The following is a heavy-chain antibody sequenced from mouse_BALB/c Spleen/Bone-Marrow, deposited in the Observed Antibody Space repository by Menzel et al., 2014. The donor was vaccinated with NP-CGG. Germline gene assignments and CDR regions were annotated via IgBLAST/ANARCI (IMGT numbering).Heavy chain of an antibody. D-gene: IGHD2-4*01. CDR2: ISYDGSN. J-gene: IGHJ4*01. CDR3: ARGYDYDYAMDY. V-gene: IGHV3-6*02. Sequence: EVKLLESGPGLVKPSQSLSLTCSVTGYSITSGYYWNWIRQFPGNKLEWMGYISYDGSNNYNPSLKNRISITRDTSKNQFFLKLNSVTTEDTATDYCARGYDYDYAMDYWGQGTPVTASS. CDR1: GYSITSGYY.